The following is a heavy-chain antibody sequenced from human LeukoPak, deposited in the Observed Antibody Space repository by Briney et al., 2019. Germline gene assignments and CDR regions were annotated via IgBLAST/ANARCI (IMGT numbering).Heavy chain of an antibody. D-gene: IGHD3-10*01. CDR2: INPNSGGT. J-gene: IGHJ3*02. CDR3: ARGVGRGAIHI. V-gene: IGHV1-2*02. CDR1: GYTFTGYY. Sequence: GASVKLSCKASGYTFTGYYMHWVRQAPGQGLEWMGWINPNSGGTNCRVTMTRDTSISRAYMELSRQRYDDTAVYYCARGVGRGAIHIWGQGTMVTLSP.